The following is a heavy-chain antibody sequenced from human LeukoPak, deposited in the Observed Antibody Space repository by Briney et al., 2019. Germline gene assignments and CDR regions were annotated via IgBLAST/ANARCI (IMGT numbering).Heavy chain of an antibody. Sequence: GGSLRLSCAASGLTFSNYWMSWVRQAPGKGLEWVANIKQDGSEKYYVDSVKGRFTISRDNAKNSLYLQMSSLRAEDTAVYYCVISATVRGGDECWGQGTLVTVSS. CDR1: GLTFSNYW. V-gene: IGHV3-7*01. CDR3: VISATVRGGDEC. D-gene: IGHD3-16*01. CDR2: IKQDGSEK. J-gene: IGHJ4*02.